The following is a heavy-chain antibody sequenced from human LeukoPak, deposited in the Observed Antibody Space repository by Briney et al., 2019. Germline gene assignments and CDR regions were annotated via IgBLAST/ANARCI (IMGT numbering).Heavy chain of an antibody. V-gene: IGHV1-3*01. CDR1: GYTFTSYA. Sequence: GASVKVSCKASGYTFTSYAMHWVRQAPGQRLEWMGWINAGNGNTKYSQKFQGRVTITRDTSASTAYMELSSLRSEDTAVYYCARKIAVAGNNWFDPWGQGTLVTVSS. CDR2: INAGNGNT. J-gene: IGHJ5*02. CDR3: ARKIAVAGNNWFDP. D-gene: IGHD6-19*01.